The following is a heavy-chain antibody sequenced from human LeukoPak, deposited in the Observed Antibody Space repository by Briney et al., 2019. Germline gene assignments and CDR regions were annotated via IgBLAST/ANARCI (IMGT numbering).Heavy chain of an antibody. J-gene: IGHJ4*02. Sequence: ASVKVSCKASGNTFTRNYIQWVRQAPGQGLEWMGIISPSGDSTTYAQKFQGRVTMTRDTSTRTVYMELSSLRSEDTAVYYCARDAGYYVSGSSLDYWGQGPLVTVSS. CDR1: GNTFTRNY. CDR3: ARDAGYYVSGSSLDY. V-gene: IGHV1-46*01. CDR2: ISPSGDST. D-gene: IGHD3-10*01.